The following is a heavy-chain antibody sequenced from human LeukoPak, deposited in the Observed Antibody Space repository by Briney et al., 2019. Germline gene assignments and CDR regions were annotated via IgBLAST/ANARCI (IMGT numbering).Heavy chain of an antibody. CDR1: GYTFSDYY. D-gene: IGHD4-23*01. CDR3: AREGYGGNSFAFDI. CDR2: IITIFGTA. Sequence: SVKVSCKASGYTFSDYYMHWVRQAPGQGLEWMGGIITIFGTANYAQKFQGRVTITTDESTSTAYMELSSLRSEDTAVYYCAREGYGGNSFAFDIWGQGTMVTVSS. V-gene: IGHV1-69*05. J-gene: IGHJ3*02.